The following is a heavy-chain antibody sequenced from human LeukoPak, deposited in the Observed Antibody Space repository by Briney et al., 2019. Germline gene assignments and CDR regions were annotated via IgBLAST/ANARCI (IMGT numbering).Heavy chain of an antibody. D-gene: IGHD3-3*01. CDR3: ARPAFFGPDAFDI. CDR1: GDSMRSSSYY. CDR2: IYYTGST. J-gene: IGHJ3*02. V-gene: IGHV4-39*07. Sequence: SETLSLTCTVSGDSMRSSSYYWGWIRQPPGKGLECIGFIYYTGSTYYNPSLKSRVTISVDTSKNQFSLKLSSVTAADTAVYYCARPAFFGPDAFDIWGQGTMVTVSS.